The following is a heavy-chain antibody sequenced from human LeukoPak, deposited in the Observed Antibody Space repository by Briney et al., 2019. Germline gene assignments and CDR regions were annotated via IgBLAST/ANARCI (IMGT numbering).Heavy chain of an antibody. J-gene: IGHJ4*02. V-gene: IGHV3-23*01. D-gene: IGHD6-13*01. CDR2: ISGSGATT. CDR3: AKGALAAAGSGFDY. Sequence: GGSLRLSCAASGFTFSNYAMSWVRQAPGKGLXXXXXISGSGATTDHADSVKGRFTISRDNSKNTLHLQMNSLRADDTALYYCAKGALAAAGSGFDYWGQGTLVTVSS. CDR1: GFTFSNYA.